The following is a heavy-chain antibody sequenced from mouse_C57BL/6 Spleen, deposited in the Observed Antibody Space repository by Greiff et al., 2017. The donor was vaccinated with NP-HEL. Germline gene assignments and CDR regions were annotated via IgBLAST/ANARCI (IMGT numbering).Heavy chain of an antibody. V-gene: IGHV5-17*01. CDR1: GFTFSDYG. CDR2: ISSGSSTI. CDR3: AREGFYYYAMDY. J-gene: IGHJ4*01. Sequence: VQLKESGGGLVKPGGSLKLSCAASGFTFSDYGMHWVRQAPEKGLEWVAYISSGSSTIYYADTVKGRFTISRDNAKNTLFLQMTSLRSEDTAMYYCAREGFYYYAMDYWGQGTSVTVSS.